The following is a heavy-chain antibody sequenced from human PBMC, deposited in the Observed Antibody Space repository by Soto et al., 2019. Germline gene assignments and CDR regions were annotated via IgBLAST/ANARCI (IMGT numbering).Heavy chain of an antibody. V-gene: IGHV3-21*01. J-gene: IGHJ5*02. CDR1: GFTFSSYS. CDR2: ISSSSSYI. D-gene: IGHD3-10*01. CDR3: ARVLRGWFDP. Sequence: GSLRLSCAGSGFTFSSYSMNWVRQAPGKGLEWVSSISSSSSYIYYADSVKGRFTISRDNAKNSLYLQMNSLRAEDTAVYYCARVLRGWFDPWGQGTLVTVSS.